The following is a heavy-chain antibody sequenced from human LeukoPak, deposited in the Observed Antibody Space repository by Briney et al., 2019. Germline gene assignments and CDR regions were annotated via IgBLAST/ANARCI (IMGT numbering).Heavy chain of an antibody. Sequence: GGSLRLSCAASGFTFSSYEMNWVRQAPGKGLEWVSYISSSGSTIYYADSVKGRFTISRDNAKNSLYLQMNSLRAEDTAVYYCARNSLSYYYDSSGYYYLGYYYYGMDVWGQGTTVTVSS. CDR1: GFTFSSYE. CDR2: ISSSGSTI. CDR3: ARNSLSYYYDSSGYYYLGYYYYGMDV. D-gene: IGHD3-22*01. V-gene: IGHV3-48*03. J-gene: IGHJ6*02.